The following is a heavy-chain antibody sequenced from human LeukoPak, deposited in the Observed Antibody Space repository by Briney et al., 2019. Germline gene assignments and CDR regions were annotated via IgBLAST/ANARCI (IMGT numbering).Heavy chain of an antibody. D-gene: IGHD2-2*01. CDR2: ISSSSSTI. CDR3: ARPLGYCSSTSCDAVEY. CDR1: GFPFSSYS. J-gene: IGHJ4*02. Sequence: GGSLRLSCAASGFPFSSYSMNWVRQAPGKGLEWVSYISSSSSTIYYADSVKGRFTISRDNAKNSLYLQMNSLRAEDTAVYYCARPLGYCSSTSCDAVEYWGQGTLVTVSS. V-gene: IGHV3-48*04.